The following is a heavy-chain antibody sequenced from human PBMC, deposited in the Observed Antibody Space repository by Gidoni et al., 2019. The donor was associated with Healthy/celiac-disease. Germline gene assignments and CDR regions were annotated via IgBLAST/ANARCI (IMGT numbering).Heavy chain of an antibody. J-gene: IGHJ5*02. D-gene: IGHD4-4*01. CDR3: ARDRGSNYVDWFDP. Sequence: EVQLVESGGGLVKPGGSLRLSCAASGFTFSSYSMTWVRQAPGKGLEWVSSISSSSSYIYYADSVKGRFTISRDNAKNSLYLQMNSLRAEDTAVYYCARDRGSNYVDWFDPWGQGTLVTVSS. V-gene: IGHV3-21*01. CDR1: GFTFSSYS. CDR2: ISSSSSYI.